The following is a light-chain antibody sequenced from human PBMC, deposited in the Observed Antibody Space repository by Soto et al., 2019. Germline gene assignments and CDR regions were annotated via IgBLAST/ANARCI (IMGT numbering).Light chain of an antibody. CDR2: GAS. CDR1: QSVASLY. V-gene: IGKV3-20*01. Sequence: DIVLTQTPDTLSLSPGERATVSCRASQSVASLYLAWYQQKPGQAPRLLIFGASSRASGIPDRFSGSGSGTDFTLTISRLEPEDFALYYCQHYGDSSWTFGQGPVVDI. CDR3: QHYGDSSWT. J-gene: IGKJ1*01.